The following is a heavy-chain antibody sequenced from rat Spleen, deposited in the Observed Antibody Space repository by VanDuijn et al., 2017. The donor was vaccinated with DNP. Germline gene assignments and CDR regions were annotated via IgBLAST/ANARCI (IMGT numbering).Heavy chain of an antibody. CDR3: STHGSLDY. D-gene: IGHD1-3*01. CDR2: IRTKPNNYAT. J-gene: IGHJ2*01. CDR1: GFTFSDAA. Sequence: VQVVESGGGLVQPKESLKISCAASGFTFSDAAMYWVRQAPGKGLEWVARIRTKPNNYATYYADSVRGRFTISRDDSKSMVYLQMDNLKTEDTATYYCSTHGSLDYWGQGVMVAVSS. V-gene: IGHV10-5*01.